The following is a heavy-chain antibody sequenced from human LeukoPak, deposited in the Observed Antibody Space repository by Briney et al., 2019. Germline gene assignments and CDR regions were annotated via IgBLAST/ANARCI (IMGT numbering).Heavy chain of an antibody. CDR1: GGSISRYY. V-gene: IGHV4-59*08. CDR3: ARLYDGYSNFDY. Sequence: SETLSLTCTVSGGSISRYYWIWIRQPPGKGLEWIGYTYYSGSTKYNPSLTSRVTISVDTSKNQFSLKLRSVTAADTAVYSCARLYDGYSNFDYWGQGTLVTVSS. D-gene: IGHD4-4*01. CDR2: TYYSGST. J-gene: IGHJ4*02.